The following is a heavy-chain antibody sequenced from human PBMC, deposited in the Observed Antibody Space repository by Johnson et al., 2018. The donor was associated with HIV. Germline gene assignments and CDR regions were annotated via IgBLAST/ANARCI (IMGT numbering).Heavy chain of an antibody. CDR3: AREGGSYKDEAFEI. V-gene: IGHV3-20*04. Sequence: VQLVESGGGVVRPGGSQRLSCAASGFIFDDYGMSWVRQAPGKGLEWVSSINWNGGSTGYGDSVKGRFTLSRDNAKHSLYLQMNSLRDADTALYYCAREGGSYKDEAFEIWGQGTVVTVSS. J-gene: IGHJ3*02. CDR2: INWNGGST. CDR1: GFIFDDYG. D-gene: IGHD1-26*01.